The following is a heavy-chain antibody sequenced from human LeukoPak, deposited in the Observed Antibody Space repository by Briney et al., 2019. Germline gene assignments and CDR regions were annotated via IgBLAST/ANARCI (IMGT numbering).Heavy chain of an antibody. J-gene: IGHJ4*02. CDR1: GFIFSSFG. CDR2: ISYDGTNT. V-gene: IGHV3-30*18. D-gene: IGHD1-7*01. Sequence: GGSLRLPCAASGFIFSSFGLHWVRQAPGKGLEWVAIISYDGTNTYYADSVKGRFTISRDNSKNTLYLQMNSLRTEDSAVYYCAKTIARWGGTSGDYWGQGTLVTVSS. CDR3: AKTIARWGGTSGDY.